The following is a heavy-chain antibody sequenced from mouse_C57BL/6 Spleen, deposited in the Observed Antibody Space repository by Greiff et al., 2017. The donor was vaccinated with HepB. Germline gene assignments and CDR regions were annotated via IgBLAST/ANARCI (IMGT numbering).Heavy chain of an antibody. Sequence: QVQLKESGPGLVQPSQSLSITCTVSGFSLTSYGVHWVRQSPGKGLEWLGVIWSGGSTDYNAAFISRLSFSKDNSKSQVFFKMNSLQADDTAIYYCARTGYYGSSYAMDYWGQGTSVTVSS. D-gene: IGHD1-1*01. CDR2: IWSGGST. CDR3: ARTGYYGSSYAMDY. V-gene: IGHV2-2*01. CDR1: GFSLTSYG. J-gene: IGHJ4*01.